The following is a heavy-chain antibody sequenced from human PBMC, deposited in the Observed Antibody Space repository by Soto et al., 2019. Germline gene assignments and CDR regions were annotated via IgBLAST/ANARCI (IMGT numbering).Heavy chain of an antibody. CDR2: INHSGSS. Sequence: SETLSLTCAVSGGSFSGYIWTWIRQTPGKGLQWIGQINHSGSSIYNPSLKNRVTISAMSNNKFSLELSSVTAADTAVYYCTRGLFSGSSYSGSWYYFDSWGQGTMVTVSS. D-gene: IGHD1-26*01. CDR3: TRGLFSGSSYSGSWYYFDS. V-gene: IGHV4-34*01. J-gene: IGHJ4*02. CDR1: GGSFSGYI.